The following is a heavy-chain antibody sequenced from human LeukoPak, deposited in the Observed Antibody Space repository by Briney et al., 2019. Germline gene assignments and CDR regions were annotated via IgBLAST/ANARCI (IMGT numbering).Heavy chain of an antibody. V-gene: IGHV3-7*01. CDR3: ARGGMIVVTY. D-gene: IGHD2-21*01. Sequence: GGSLRLSCAASGFTFTTYWMTWIRQAPGKGLGWVANINSDGSEKYYVDSVKGRFTISRDNAKTSLYLQMNSLRVEDTAVYYCARGGMIVVTYWGQGTLVTVSS. J-gene: IGHJ4*02. CDR2: INSDGSEK. CDR1: GFTFTTYW.